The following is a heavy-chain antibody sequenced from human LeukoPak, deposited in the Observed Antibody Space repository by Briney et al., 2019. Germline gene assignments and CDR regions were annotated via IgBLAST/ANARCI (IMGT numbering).Heavy chain of an antibody. CDR2: IYHSGST. Sequence: SGTLSLTCTVSGYSISSGYYWGWIRQPPGKGLEWIGSIYHSGSTYYNPSLKSRVTISVDTSKNQFSLKLSSVTAADTAVYYCARDTVIDYYYYYMDVWGKGTTVTVSS. CDR1: GYSISSGYY. J-gene: IGHJ6*03. CDR3: ARDTVIDYYYYYMDV. D-gene: IGHD4-17*01. V-gene: IGHV4-38-2*02.